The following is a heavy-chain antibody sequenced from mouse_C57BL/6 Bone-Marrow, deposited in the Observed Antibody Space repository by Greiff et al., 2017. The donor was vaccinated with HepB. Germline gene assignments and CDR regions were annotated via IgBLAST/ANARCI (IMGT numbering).Heavy chain of an antibody. D-gene: IGHD2-3*01. CDR1: GYTFTSYG. V-gene: IGHV1-81*01. J-gene: IGHJ3*01. Sequence: QVQLQQSGAELARPGASVKLSCKASGYTFTSYGISWVKQRTGQGLEWIGEIYPRSGNTYYNEKFKGKATLTADNSSSTAYMELRSLTSEDSAVYFCARYDGYSFAYWGQGTLVTVSA. CDR3: ARYDGYSFAY. CDR2: IYPRSGNT.